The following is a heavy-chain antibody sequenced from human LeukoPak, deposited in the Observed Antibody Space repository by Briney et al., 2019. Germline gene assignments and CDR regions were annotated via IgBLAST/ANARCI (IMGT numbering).Heavy chain of an antibody. D-gene: IGHD3-10*01. CDR2: ISRSSSYI. J-gene: IGHJ4*02. CDR3: AKVGASGSCYDH. CDR1: GFTFSSYS. V-gene: IGHV3-21*04. Sequence: GGSLRVSCAASGFTFSSYSINWVRQAPGKGREWVSSISRSSSYIYYADSVKGRFTISRDNSKNTLYLQMNSLRAEDTAVYYCAKVGASGSCYDHWGQGTLVTVSS.